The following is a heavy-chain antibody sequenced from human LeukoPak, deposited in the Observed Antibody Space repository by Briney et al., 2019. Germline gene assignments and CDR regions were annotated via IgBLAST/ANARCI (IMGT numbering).Heavy chain of an antibody. CDR1: GGSISSYY. D-gene: IGHD1-1*01. J-gene: IGHJ6*02. V-gene: IGHV4-59*08. CDR3: ARSNSYRYYYYYYAMDV. Sequence: RSSETLSLTCTVSGGSISSYYWSWIRQPPGKGLEWIGYIYYSGSTNYNPSLKSRVTISVDTSKNQFSLKLSSVTAADTAVYYCARSNSYRYYYYYYAMDVWGQGTTVTVSS. CDR2: IYYSGST.